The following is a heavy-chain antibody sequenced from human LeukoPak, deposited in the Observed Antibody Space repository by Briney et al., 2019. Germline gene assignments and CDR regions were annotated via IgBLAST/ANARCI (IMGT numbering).Heavy chain of an antibody. Sequence: PGGSLRLSCEASGFIFSTYAMHWVRQAPGKGLEWVTFIWYDGSNKYYADSVKGRFTISRDNSKNTLYLQMNSLRAEDTAVYYCARSSRPPLWFGALGAFDIWGQGTMVTVSS. CDR3: ARSSRPPLWFGALGAFDI. CDR2: IWYDGSNK. CDR1: GFIFSTYA. D-gene: IGHD3-10*01. J-gene: IGHJ3*02. V-gene: IGHV3-33*01.